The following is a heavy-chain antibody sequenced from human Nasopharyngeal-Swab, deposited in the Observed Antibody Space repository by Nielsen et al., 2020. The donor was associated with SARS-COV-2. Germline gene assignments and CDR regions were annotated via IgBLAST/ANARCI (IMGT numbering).Heavy chain of an antibody. J-gene: IGHJ5*02. Sequence: WIRQPPGKGLEWIGEIYHSGSTNYNPSLKSRVTISVDKSKNQFSLKLSSVTAADTAVYYCARELLLGDIVVVPADPHSNWFDPWGQGTLVTVSS. CDR2: IYHSGST. V-gene: IGHV4-4*02. CDR3: ARELLLGDIVVVPADPHSNWFDP. D-gene: IGHD2-2*01.